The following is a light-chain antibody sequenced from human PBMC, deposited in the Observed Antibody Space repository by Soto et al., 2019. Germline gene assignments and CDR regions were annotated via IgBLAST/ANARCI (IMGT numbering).Light chain of an antibody. J-gene: IGKJ5*01. Sequence: DIQMTQSPSSLSASVGDRVTLTCGASQSINSNLNWYQQKPAKAPKLLIYAAFNLQSGVPSRFSGSGSGTDFTLTINSLQPEDFATYYCQQSLSTPFTFGPGTRLE. CDR3: QQSLSTPFT. CDR2: AAF. CDR1: QSINSN. V-gene: IGKV1-39*01.